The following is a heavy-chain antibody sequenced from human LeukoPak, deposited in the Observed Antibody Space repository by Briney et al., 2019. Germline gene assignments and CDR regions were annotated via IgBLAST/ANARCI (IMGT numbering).Heavy chain of an antibody. D-gene: IGHD1-26*01. V-gene: IGHV3-74*01. CDR1: GFTFTSYW. Sequence: QPGGSLRLSCAASGFTFTSYWMHWVRQAPGKGLVWVSRINSDGSRTSYADSVKGRFTISRDNAKNTLYLQMNSLRADDTAVYYCARVAAGSYDWFDPWGQGTLVTVSS. J-gene: IGHJ5*02. CDR3: ARVAAGSYDWFDP. CDR2: INSDGSRT.